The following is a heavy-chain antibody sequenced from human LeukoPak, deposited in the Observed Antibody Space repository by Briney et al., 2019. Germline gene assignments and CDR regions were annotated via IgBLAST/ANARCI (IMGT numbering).Heavy chain of an antibody. Sequence: GGSLRLSCAASGFTFSNYWMSWVRQAPGRGLEWVANIKQDGSEKYYVDSVKGRFTISRDNAKNSLYLQMNSLRAEDTAVYYCARHDYGYSYYFDYWGQGTLVTVSP. CDR2: IKQDGSEK. CDR3: ARHDYGYSYYFDY. V-gene: IGHV3-7*03. J-gene: IGHJ4*02. D-gene: IGHD5-18*01. CDR1: GFTFSNYW.